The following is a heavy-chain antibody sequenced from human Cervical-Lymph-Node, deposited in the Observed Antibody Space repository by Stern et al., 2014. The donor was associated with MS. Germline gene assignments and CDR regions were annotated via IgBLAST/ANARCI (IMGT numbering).Heavy chain of an antibody. Sequence: VQLVESGGGVVQPGRSLRLSCAASGFTFSSYGMHWVRQAPGKGLEWVAVISYDGSNKYYADSVKGRFTISRDNSKNTLYLQMNSLRAEDTAVYYCAKDHYYGSGSYPEGMDVWGQGTTVTVSS. CDR3: AKDHYYGSGSYPEGMDV. CDR2: ISYDGSNK. J-gene: IGHJ6*02. D-gene: IGHD3-10*01. CDR1: GFTFSSYG. V-gene: IGHV3-30*18.